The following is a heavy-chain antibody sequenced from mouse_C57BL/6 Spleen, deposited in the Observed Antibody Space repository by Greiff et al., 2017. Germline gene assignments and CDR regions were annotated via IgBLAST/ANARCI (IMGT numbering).Heavy chain of an antibody. J-gene: IGHJ4*01. CDR3: AREGYPARMDY. D-gene: IGHD2-2*01. CDR2: INPNNGGT. CDR1: GYTFTDYY. Sequence: EVQLVESGPELVKPGASVKISCKASGYTFTDYYMNWVKQSHGKSLEWIGDINPNNGGTSYNQKFKGKATLTVDKSSSTAYMELRSLTSEDSAVYYCAREGYPARMDYWGQGTSVTVSS. V-gene: IGHV1-26*01.